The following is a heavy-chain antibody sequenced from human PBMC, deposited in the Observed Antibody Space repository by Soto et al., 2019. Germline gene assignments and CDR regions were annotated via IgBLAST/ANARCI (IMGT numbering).Heavy chain of an antibody. J-gene: IGHJ3*02. CDR3: ARTWLAGGTPADAFDI. V-gene: IGHV4-38-2*01. CDR2: IFHTGGT. D-gene: IGHD2-15*01. CDR1: ASSISSAYF. Sequence: SETLSLTXAVSASSISSAYFWGWIRQPPGKGLEWIATIFHTGGTYYNPSLKSRVTISVDTSNNQFSLRLNSVTAADTALYFCARTWLAGGTPADAFDIWGQGTMVTVSS.